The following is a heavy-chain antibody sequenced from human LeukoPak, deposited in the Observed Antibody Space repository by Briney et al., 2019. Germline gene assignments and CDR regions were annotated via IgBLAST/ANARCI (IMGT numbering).Heavy chain of an antibody. CDR1: GFTFSNAW. V-gene: IGHV3-15*01. Sequence: KPGGSLRLXCAASGFTFSNAWMSWVRQAPGKGLEWVGRIKSKADGGTTDYAAPVKGRFTISRDDSKNTLYLQMNSLKTEDTAVYYCTTEDRPYRYYYYYYMDVWGKGTTVTVSS. D-gene: IGHD6-6*01. J-gene: IGHJ6*03. CDR2: IKSKADGGTT. CDR3: TTEDRPYRYYYYYYMDV.